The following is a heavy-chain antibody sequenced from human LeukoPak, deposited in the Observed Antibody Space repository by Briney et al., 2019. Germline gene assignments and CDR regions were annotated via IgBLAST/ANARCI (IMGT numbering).Heavy chain of an antibody. D-gene: IGHD3-22*01. J-gene: IGHJ4*02. CDR1: GGSISSSSYY. CDR2: IYYSGST. V-gene: IGHV4-39*07. CDR3: ARVVVIMYYFDY. Sequence: SETLSLTCTGSGGSISSSSYYWGWIRQPPGKGLEWIGSIYYSGSTYYNPSLKSRVTISVDTSKNQFSLKLSSVTAADTAVYYCARVVVIMYYFDYWGQGTLVTVSS.